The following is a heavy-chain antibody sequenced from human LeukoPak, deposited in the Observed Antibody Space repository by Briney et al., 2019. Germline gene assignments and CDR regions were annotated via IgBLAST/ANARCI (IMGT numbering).Heavy chain of an antibody. CDR1: GGSINYY. CDR3: ARDSGYSTAGDHYYGMDV. V-gene: IGHV4-59*01. Sequence: PSETLSLTCTVSGGSINYYWSWIRQPPGKGLEWIGYITSSGYTNYNPSLRSRVTISLDTSKMQLSLRLSSVTAADTAVYFCARDSGYSTAGDHYYGMDVWGQGTTVSVSS. CDR2: ITSSGYT. D-gene: IGHD5-12*01. J-gene: IGHJ6*02.